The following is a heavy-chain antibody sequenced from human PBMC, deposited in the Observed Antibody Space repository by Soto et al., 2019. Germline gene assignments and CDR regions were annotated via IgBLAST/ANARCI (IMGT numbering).Heavy chain of an antibody. CDR2: IIPIFGTA. V-gene: IGHV1-69*01. J-gene: IGHJ6*02. D-gene: IGHD1-26*01. CDR1: GGTFSSYA. Sequence: QVQLVQSGAEVKKPGSSVKVSCKASGGTFSSYAISWVRQAPGQGLEWMGGIIPIFGTANYAQKFQGRVTITADESTGTAYMELSSLRSEDTAVYYCARDRVAVGATTDYYGMDVWGQGTTVTVSS. CDR3: ARDRVAVGATTDYYGMDV.